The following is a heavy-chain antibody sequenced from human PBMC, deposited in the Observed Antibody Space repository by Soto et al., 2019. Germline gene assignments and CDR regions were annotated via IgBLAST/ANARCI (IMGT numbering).Heavy chain of an antibody. CDR1: GFTFSSYS. D-gene: IGHD3-3*01. V-gene: IGHV3-21*01. CDR2: ISSSSSYI. CDR3: ARDKTGRLRFLDP. J-gene: IGHJ5*02. Sequence: EVQLVESGGGLVQPGGSLRLSCAASGFTFSSYSMNWVRQAPGKGLEWVSSISSSSSYIYYADSVKGRFTISRDNAKNSLYLQMNSLRAEDTAVYYCARDKTGRLRFLDPWGQGTLVTVSS.